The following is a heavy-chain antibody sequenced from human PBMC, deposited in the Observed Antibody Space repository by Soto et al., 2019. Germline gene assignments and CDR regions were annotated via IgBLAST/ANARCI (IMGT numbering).Heavy chain of an antibody. CDR3: TRGGSPIFGVVITYYYYGMDV. V-gene: IGHV3-49*03. D-gene: IGHD3-3*01. Sequence: PGGALRLYCAASGFTFGDYAMSWFRQAPGKGLEWVGFIRSKAYGGTTEYAASVKGRFTISRDDSKSIAYLQMNSLKTEDTAVYYCTRGGSPIFGVVITYYYYGMDVWGQGTTVTVSS. CDR2: IRSKAYGGTT. J-gene: IGHJ6*02. CDR1: GFTFGDYA.